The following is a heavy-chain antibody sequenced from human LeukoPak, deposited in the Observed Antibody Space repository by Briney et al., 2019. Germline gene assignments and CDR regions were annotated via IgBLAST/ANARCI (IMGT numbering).Heavy chain of an antibody. J-gene: IGHJ1*01. Sequence: GASVKVSCKASGYTFTSYAMNWVRQAPGQGLEWMGWINTNTGNPTYAQGFTGRFVFSLDTSVSTAYLQISSLKAEDTAVYYCARDPHWGVAAAGTEKYFQHWGQGTLVTVSS. D-gene: IGHD6-13*01. CDR3: ARDPHWGVAAAGTEKYFQH. CDR2: INTNTGNP. V-gene: IGHV7-4-1*02. CDR1: GYTFTSYA.